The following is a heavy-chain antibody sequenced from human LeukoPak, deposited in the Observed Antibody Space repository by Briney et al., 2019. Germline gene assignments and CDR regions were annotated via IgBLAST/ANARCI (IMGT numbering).Heavy chain of an antibody. J-gene: IGHJ4*02. D-gene: IGHD3-3*01. V-gene: IGHV3-9*03. CDR3: AKGCTFHGVAHDSGYFDY. Sequence: PGGSLRLSCVTSGFTFGDYTMHWVRPVPGKSLEWLSGISWDGGNIAYADSVKRRFTISRDNAKSSLYLQMNSLRNEDMAFYFCAKGCTFHGVAHDSGYFDYWGQRTLVTVSS. CDR1: GFTFGDYT. CDR2: ISWDGGNI.